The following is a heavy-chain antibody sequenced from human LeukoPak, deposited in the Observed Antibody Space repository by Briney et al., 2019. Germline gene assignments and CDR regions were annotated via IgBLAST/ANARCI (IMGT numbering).Heavy chain of an antibody. V-gene: IGHV3-21*01. J-gene: IGHJ4*02. CDR3: ARESRQWLVLGGVDY. CDR2: TNSGGSYI. Sequence: GGSLRLSCAASGFTFSSYSMNWVRQAPGKGLEWVSSTNSGGSYIYYADSVKGRFTISRDNAKNSVYLQMNGLRAEDTAVYYCARESRQWLVLGGVDYWGQGTLVTVSS. CDR1: GFTFSSYS. D-gene: IGHD6-19*01.